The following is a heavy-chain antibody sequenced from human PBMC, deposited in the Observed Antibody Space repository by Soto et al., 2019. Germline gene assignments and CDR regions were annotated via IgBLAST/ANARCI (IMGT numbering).Heavy chain of an antibody. CDR2: MKQDGSEK. Sequence: EVQLVESGGGLVQPGGSLRLSCAASGFTFSNYWMSWVRQAPGKGLEWVANMKQDGSEKDYVGSVKGRFTISRDNAKNSLYLQMNSLTTEDTSVYYCASLITPRVLDSWGQGTLVTVSS. J-gene: IGHJ4*02. CDR1: GFTFSNYW. D-gene: IGHD1-20*01. CDR3: ASLITPRVLDS. V-gene: IGHV3-7*05.